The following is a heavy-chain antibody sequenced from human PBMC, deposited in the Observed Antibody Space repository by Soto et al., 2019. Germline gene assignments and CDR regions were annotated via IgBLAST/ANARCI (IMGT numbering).Heavy chain of an antibody. CDR3: ARVGVQSSILGDAFDI. V-gene: IGHV4-31*02. Sequence: PSETLSLTCTVSGGSISSGGYYWSWIRQHPGKGREWIAYIYYSGSTYYNPSLKSRVTISVDTSKNQFSLKLSSVTAADTAVYYCARVGVQSSILGDAFDICGQGRMLTVS. J-gene: IGHJ3*02. D-gene: IGHD7-27*01. CDR1: GGSISSGGYY. CDR2: IYYSGST.